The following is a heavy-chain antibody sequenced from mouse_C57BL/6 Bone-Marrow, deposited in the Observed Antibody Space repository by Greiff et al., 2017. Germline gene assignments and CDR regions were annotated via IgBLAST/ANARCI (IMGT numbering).Heavy chain of an antibody. CDR3: ARGALGGYFVY. J-gene: IGHJ2*01. V-gene: IGHV1-61*01. CDR2: IYPSDSET. Sequence: QVQLQQPGAELVRPGSSVKLSCKASGYTFTSYWMDWVKQRPGQGLEWIGNIYPSDSETHYNQKFKDKATLTVDKSSSTAYMQLSSLTSEDSAVYYCARGALGGYFVYWGQSTTLTVSS. CDR1: GYTFTSYW.